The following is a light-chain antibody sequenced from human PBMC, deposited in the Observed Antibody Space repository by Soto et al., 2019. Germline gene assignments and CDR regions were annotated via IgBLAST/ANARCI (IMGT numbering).Light chain of an antibody. CDR3: HQYDSSLT. CDR1: QSVSSRF. CDR2: GTF. J-gene: IGKJ1*01. V-gene: IGKV3-20*01. Sequence: EIVLTQSPGSPSLSPGVRATLSCRASQSVSSRFFACYQQKPGQAPRLLIFGTFVRDTGIPDTFSGSGSGTDFILTISSLELEDFAVYYCHQYDSSLTFGQGTKVVIK.